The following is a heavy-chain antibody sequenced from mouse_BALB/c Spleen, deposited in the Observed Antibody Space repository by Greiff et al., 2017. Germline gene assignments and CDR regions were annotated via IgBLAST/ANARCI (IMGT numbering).Heavy chain of an antibody. CDR3: ARSEADGYVWYFDV. CDR2: ISSGGSYT. Sequence: EVQLVESGGDLVKPGGSLKLSCAASGFTFSSYGMSWVRQTPDKRLEWVATISSGGSYTYYPDSVKGRFTISRDNAKNTLYLQMSSLKSEDTAMYYCARSEADGYVWYFDVWGAGTTVTVSS. V-gene: IGHV5-6*01. CDR1: GFTFSSYG. J-gene: IGHJ1*01. D-gene: IGHD2-2*01.